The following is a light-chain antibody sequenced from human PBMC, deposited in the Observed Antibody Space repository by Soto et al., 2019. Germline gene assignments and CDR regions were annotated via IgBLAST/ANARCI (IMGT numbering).Light chain of an antibody. CDR1: QTIGDI. V-gene: IGKV1-39*01. J-gene: IGKJ1*01. CDR3: QESYGPSWT. CDR2: VAS. Sequence: DIQMTQSPSSLSASIGDGATIPCGPGQTIGDILNWYQHKTGKAPDLLIFVASSLQDGVPSRFSGSGSGTDFTLTISSLQPEDFATYYCQESYGPSWTFGQGTKLDLK.